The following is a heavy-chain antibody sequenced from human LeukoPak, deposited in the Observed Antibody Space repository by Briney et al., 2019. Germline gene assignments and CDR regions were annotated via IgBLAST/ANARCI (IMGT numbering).Heavy chain of an antibody. J-gene: IGHJ6*03. CDR1: GFTFSSYA. D-gene: IGHD3-3*01. V-gene: IGHV3-23*01. CDR3: ANDPSYDFWSGYYTAGYYYMDV. Sequence: PGGSLRLSCAASGFTFSSYATSWVRQAPGKGLEWVSAISGSGGSTYYADSVKGRFTISRDNSKNTLYLQMNSLRAEDTAVYYCANDPSYDFWSGYYTAGYYYMDVWGKGTTVTVSS. CDR2: ISGSGGST.